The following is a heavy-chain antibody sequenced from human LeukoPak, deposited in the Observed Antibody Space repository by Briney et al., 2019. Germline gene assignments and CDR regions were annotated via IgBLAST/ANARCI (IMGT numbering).Heavy chain of an antibody. V-gene: IGHV1-18*01. Sequence: GASVKGSCKASGYTFTSYGISWVRQAPGQGLEWMGWISAYNGNTNYAQKLQGRVTMTTDTSTSTAYMELRSLRSDDTAVYYCARGRRYCSSTSCYNWFDPWGQGTLVTVSS. CDR1: GYTFTSYG. D-gene: IGHD2-2*01. CDR2: ISAYNGNT. J-gene: IGHJ5*02. CDR3: ARGRRYCSSTSCYNWFDP.